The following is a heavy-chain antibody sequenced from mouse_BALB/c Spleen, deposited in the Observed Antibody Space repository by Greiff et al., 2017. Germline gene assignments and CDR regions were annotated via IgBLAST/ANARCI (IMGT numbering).Heavy chain of an antibody. V-gene: IGHV5-17*02. CDR2: ISSGSSTI. Sequence: EVKLVESGGGLVQPGGFRKLSCAASGFTFSSFGMHWVRQAPEKGLEWVAYISSGSSTIYYAYTVKGRFTISRDNPKNTLFLQMTRLRSEDTAMYYCARSDYDRREFAYWGQRTLVTVSA. CDR1: GFTFSSFG. D-gene: IGHD2-4*01. J-gene: IGHJ3*01. CDR3: ARSDYDRREFAY.